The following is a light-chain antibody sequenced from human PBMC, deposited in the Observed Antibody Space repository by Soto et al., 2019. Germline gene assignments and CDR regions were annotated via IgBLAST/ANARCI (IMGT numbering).Light chain of an antibody. CDR1: QSVSNRD. CDR3: QQYGSSPWT. J-gene: IGKJ1*01. Sequence: EIVLTQSPGTLSLSPGERATLFCRASQSVSNRDLAWYQQKPGQAPRLLIYGASSRATGIPDRFSGSGSGTDFTLIINRLEPDDFAVYYCQQYGSSPWTFGHGTKVEI. V-gene: IGKV3-20*01. CDR2: GAS.